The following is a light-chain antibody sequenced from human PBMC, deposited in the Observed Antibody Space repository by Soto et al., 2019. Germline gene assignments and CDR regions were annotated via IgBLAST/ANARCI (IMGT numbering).Light chain of an antibody. J-gene: IGLJ2*01. CDR2: GNS. CDR1: SSNIGAGYD. CDR3: QSYDSSLSGSV. Sequence: QSVLTQPPSVSGAPGQRVTISCTGSSSNIGAGYDVHWYQQLPGPAPKLLIDGNSNRPSGVPDRFSGSKSGASASLAITGIQADDEADYYCQSYDSSLSGSVFGGGTKLTVL. V-gene: IGLV1-40*01.